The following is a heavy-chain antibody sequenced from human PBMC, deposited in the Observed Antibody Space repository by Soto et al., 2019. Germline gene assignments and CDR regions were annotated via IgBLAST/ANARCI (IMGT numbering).Heavy chain of an antibody. V-gene: IGHV1-18*01. J-gene: IGHJ4*02. CDR2: ISAYNGNT. CDR3: ARGYCSGGSCYSGAFDY. D-gene: IGHD2-15*01. Sequence: QVQLVQSGAEVKKPGASVKVSCKASGYTFTSYGISWVRQAPGQGLEWMGWISAYNGNTNYAQKLQGRVTMTTDTSTSTAYMERRSLRSDDTAVYYCARGYCSGGSCYSGAFDYWGQGTLVTVSS. CDR1: GYTFTSYG.